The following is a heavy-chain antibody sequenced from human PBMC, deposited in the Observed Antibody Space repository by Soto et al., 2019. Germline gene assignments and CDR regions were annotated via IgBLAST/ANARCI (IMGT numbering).Heavy chain of an antibody. CDR2: IYYSGST. D-gene: IGHD6-13*01. J-gene: IGHJ6*02. CDR3: ASSNIAAAGFYYYGMDV. V-gene: IGHV4-59*01. Sequence: SDTLSLTCTVSGGSISIYYWSWIRQPPGKGLEWIGYIYYSGSTNYNPSLKSRVTISVDTSKNQFSLKLSSVTAADTAVYYCASSNIAAAGFYYYGMDVWGRGTTVTVSS. CDR1: GGSISIYY.